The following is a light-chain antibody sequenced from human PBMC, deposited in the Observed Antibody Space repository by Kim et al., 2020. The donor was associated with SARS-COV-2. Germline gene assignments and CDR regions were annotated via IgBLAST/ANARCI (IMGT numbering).Light chain of an antibody. CDR2: KAS. CDR3: QQYHSYPFT. CDR1: QSISTW. Sequence: DIQMTQSPSTLSASLGDGVTITCRASQSISTWLAWYQQKPGKAPTVLIYKASSLETGVPSRFSGSGSGTEFTLTITSLQPDDFATYYCQQYHSYPFTFGPGTKVDIK. V-gene: IGKV1-5*03. J-gene: IGKJ3*01.